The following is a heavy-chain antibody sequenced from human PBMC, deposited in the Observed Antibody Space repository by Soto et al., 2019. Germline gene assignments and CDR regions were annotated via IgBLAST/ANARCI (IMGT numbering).Heavy chain of an antibody. Sequence: QVQLVQSGAEVKKPGSSVKVSCKASGGTFSSYAISWVRQAPGQGLEWMGGIIPIFGTANYAQKFQGRVTIXVDXSXATAYMALGSLRSEDTAVYYCAREAQLGILDWYFDLWGRGTLVTVSS. CDR2: IIPIFGTA. V-gene: IGHV1-69*12. CDR1: GGTFSSYA. D-gene: IGHD7-27*01. J-gene: IGHJ2*01. CDR3: AREAQLGILDWYFDL.